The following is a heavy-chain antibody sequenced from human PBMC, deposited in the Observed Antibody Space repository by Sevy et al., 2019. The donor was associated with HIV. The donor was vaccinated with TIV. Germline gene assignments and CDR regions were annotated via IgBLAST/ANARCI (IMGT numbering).Heavy chain of an antibody. CDR3: AREGCSKPHDY. Sequence: GGSLRLSCVASGFTFSKYSMSWVRQTPGKGLEWVSTLSFACGRINYADSVKGRFTMSRDDSRNTFYLQMDSLIAEDTAIYYCAREGCSKPHDYWGQGTLVTVSS. CDR1: GFTFSKYS. J-gene: IGHJ4*02. V-gene: IGHV3-23*01. D-gene: IGHD2-2*01. CDR2: LSFACGRI.